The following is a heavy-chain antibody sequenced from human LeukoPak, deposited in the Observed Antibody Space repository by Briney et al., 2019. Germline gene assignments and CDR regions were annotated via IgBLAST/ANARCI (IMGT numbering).Heavy chain of an antibody. J-gene: IGHJ4*02. CDR1: GYTFTSYD. D-gene: IGHD4-17*01. V-gene: IGHV1-8*01. CDR3: ARTIDDYGDYEGY. Sequence: ASVKVSCKASGYTFTSYDINWVRQATGQGLEWMGWMNPNSGNTGYAQKFQGRVTMTRNTSISTAYMELSSLRSEDTAVYYCARTIDDYGDYEGYWGQGTLVTVSS. CDR2: MNPNSGNT.